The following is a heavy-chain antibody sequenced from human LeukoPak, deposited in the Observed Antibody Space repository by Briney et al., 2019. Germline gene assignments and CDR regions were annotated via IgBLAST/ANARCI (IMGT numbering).Heavy chain of an antibody. CDR2: IHYTGRT. D-gene: IGHD3-3*02. CDR3: ARRAIESAVISERNWFDP. V-gene: IGHV4-59*08. Sequence: SETLSLTCTVSGDSISSYFWSWIRQPPGKGLEWIGSIHYTGRTNYNPSLKSRVTISVDTTTNQFSLKLSSVTAADTAVYYCARRAIESAVISERNWFDPWGQGTLVTVSS. CDR1: GDSISSYF. J-gene: IGHJ5*02.